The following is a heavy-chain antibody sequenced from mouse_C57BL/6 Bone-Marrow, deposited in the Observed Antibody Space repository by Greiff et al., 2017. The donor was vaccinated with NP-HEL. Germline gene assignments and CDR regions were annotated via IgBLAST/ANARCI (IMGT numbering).Heavy chain of an antibody. CDR1: GFTFSDYY. Sequence: EVHLVESGGGLVQPGGSLKLSCAASGFTFSDYYMYWVRQTPEKRLEWVAYISNGGGSTYYPDNVKGRFTISRDNAKNPLYLQRSRLKSEDTAMYYCAGGSFAYWGQGTLVTVSA. CDR2: ISNGGGST. CDR3: AGGSFAY. V-gene: IGHV5-12*01. J-gene: IGHJ3*01.